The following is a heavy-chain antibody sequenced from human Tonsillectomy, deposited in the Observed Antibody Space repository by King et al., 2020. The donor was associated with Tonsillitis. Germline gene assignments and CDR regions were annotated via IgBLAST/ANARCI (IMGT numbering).Heavy chain of an antibody. D-gene: IGHD6-19*01. CDR1: GGSLISHH. J-gene: IGHJ4*02. CDR2: RHYSGST. Sequence: QLQESGPGLVKPSETLCITCTVSGGSLISHHWSWVRQSPGKGLEWVGYRHYSGSTKYNPSLQSRVTISGDTAKNQFSLKLASVTAADTAVYFCAGTRSSAFYYDFWGQGSLVTVSS. CDR3: AGTRSSAFYYDF. V-gene: IGHV4-59*11.